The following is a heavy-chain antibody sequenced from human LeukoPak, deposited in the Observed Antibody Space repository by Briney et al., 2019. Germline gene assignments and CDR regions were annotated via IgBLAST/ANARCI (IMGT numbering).Heavy chain of an antibody. Sequence: GGSLRLSCAASGFIFSSYGMHWVRQARGKGLEGVAFIRYDGRNKYYADSVKGRFTISRDNSKNTLYLQMNSLRGEDTAVYYCAKDSLRERIVGSTTRGVNDYWGQGTLVTVSS. J-gene: IGHJ4*02. CDR2: IRYDGRNK. CDR1: GFIFSSYG. V-gene: IGHV3-30*02. CDR3: AKDSLRERIVGSTTRGVNDY. D-gene: IGHD1-26*01.